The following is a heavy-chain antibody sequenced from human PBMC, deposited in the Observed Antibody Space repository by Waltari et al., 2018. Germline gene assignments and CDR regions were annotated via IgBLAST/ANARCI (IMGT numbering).Heavy chain of an antibody. Sequence: QVQLVQSGAEVKKPGSSVKVSCKASGGTFSSYAISWVRQAPGQGLAWMGGIIPILGIANYAQKFQGRVTITADESTSTAYMELSSLRSEDTAVYYCARSAQDSGYDPLDYYYYYYMDVWGKGTTVTVSS. J-gene: IGHJ6*03. D-gene: IGHD5-12*01. CDR1: GGTFSSYA. CDR2: IIPILGIA. CDR3: ARSAQDSGYDPLDYYYYYYMDV. V-gene: IGHV1-69*04.